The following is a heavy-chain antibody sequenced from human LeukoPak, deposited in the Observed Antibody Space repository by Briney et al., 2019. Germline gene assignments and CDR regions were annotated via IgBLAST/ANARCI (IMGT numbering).Heavy chain of an antibody. D-gene: IGHD3-10*01. CDR3: ARDLIRSPFGESFDY. J-gene: IGHJ4*02. V-gene: IGHV1-18*01. CDR1: GYTFTSYG. CDR2: ISAYNGNT. Sequence: ASVKVSCKASGYTFTSYGISWVRQAPGQGLEWMGWISAYNGNTNYAQKLQGRVPMTTDTSTSTAYMELRSLRSDDTAVYYCARDLIRSPFGESFDYWGQGTLVTVSS.